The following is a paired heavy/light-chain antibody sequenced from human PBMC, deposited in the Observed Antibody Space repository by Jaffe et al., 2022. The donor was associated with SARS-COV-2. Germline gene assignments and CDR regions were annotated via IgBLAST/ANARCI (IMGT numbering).Heavy chain of an antibody. Sequence: QVQLQESGPGLVRPSQTLSLTCSVSGASFNSGDYFWAWIRQPAGKGLEWIGRFYSSGSTKYNSSLKSRVTISVDTSKKQISLELSSVTAADTAVYYCARHPPGYWGQGILVTVSS. J-gene: IGHJ4*02. CDR3: ARHPPGY. V-gene: IGHV4-61*02. CDR2: FYSSGST. CDR1: GASFNSGDYF.
Light chain of an antibody. J-gene: IGLJ3*02. CDR3: LLSYSDAWV. CDR1: TGTVTSGHY. CDR2: DTI. Sequence: QTVVTQEPSLTVSPGGTVTLTCGSSTGTVTSGHYPYWFQQKPGQAPRTLIYDTIDTLSWTPARFSGSLLGGKAALTLSGAQPEDEAEYYCLLSYSDAWVFGGGTKLTVL. V-gene: IGLV7-46*01.